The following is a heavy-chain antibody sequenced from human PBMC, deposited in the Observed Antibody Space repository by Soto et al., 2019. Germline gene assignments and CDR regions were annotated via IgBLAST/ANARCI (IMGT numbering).Heavy chain of an antibody. CDR2: MNPNSGNT. D-gene: IGHD3-3*01. J-gene: IGHJ4*02. CDR1: GFTFSSYG. Sequence: PGGSLRLSCAASGFTFSSYGMHWVRQATGQGLEWMGWMNPNSGNTGYAQKFQGRVTMTRNTSISTAYMELSSLRSEDTAVYYCARAVPYYDFWSGYYIYWGQGTLVTVSS. V-gene: IGHV1-8*02. CDR3: ARAVPYYDFWSGYYIY.